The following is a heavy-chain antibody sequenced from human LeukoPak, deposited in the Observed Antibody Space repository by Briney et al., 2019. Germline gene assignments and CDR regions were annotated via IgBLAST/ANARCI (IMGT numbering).Heavy chain of an antibody. CDR2: IYSVGTT. D-gene: IGHD3-16*01. CDR3: AREGRGGWTPL. V-gene: IGHV3-66*02. CDR1: GFTVSGHY. Sequence: GGSLRLSCAASGFTVSGHYMSWVRQAPGKGLEWVSVIYSVGTTYYADSVKGRFTISRDNSKNTLSLQMNSLRAEDTAVYYCAREGRGGWTPLWGQGTLATVSS. J-gene: IGHJ4*02.